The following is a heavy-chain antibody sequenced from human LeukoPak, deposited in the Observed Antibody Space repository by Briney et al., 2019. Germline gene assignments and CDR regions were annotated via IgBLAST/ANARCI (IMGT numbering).Heavy chain of an antibody. Sequence: ASVRVSCKASGYYFTGHYMHWVRQAPGRGLEWMGWIHPNSGGTNYAQKFQGRVTMTRDTSITTVYMELSRLRSDDTAVYYCARERIPVAGWFDPWGQGTLVTVSS. CDR2: IHPNSGGT. V-gene: IGHV1-2*02. CDR3: ARERIPVAGWFDP. J-gene: IGHJ5*02. CDR1: GYYFTGHY. D-gene: IGHD6-19*01.